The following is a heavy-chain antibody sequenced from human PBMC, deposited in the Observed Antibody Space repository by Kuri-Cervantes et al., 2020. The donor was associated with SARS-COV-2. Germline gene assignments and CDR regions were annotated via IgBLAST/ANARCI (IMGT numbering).Heavy chain of an antibody. V-gene: IGHV4-59*01. CDR2: IYYSGST. D-gene: IGHD6-6*01. Sequence: SETLSLTCTVSGGSINSYYWSWIRQPPGKGLEWIGYIYYSGSTNYNPSLKSRVTISVDTSKNQFSLKLSSVTAADTAVYYCARAHPSSSSPPFFDYWGQGTLVTVSS. CDR3: ARAHPSSSSPPFFDY. CDR1: GGSINSYY. J-gene: IGHJ4*02.